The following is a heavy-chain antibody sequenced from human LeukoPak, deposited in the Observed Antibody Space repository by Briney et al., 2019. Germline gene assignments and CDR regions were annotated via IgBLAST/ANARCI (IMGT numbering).Heavy chain of an antibody. CDR3: CGSGWFAGPFGY. CDR2: IYYSGST. D-gene: IGHD6-19*01. V-gene: IGHV4-39*07. Sequence: SETLSLTCTVSGGSISSSSYYWAWIRQPPGKGLEWIGSIYYSGSTYYNPSLKSRVTISVDTSKNQFSLKLSSVTAADTAVYYCCGSGWFAGPFGYWGQGALVTVSS. J-gene: IGHJ4*02. CDR1: GGSISSSSYY.